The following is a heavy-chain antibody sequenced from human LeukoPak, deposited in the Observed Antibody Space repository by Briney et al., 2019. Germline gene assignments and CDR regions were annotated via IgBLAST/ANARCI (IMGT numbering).Heavy chain of an antibody. Sequence: PGGSLRLSCAASGFTFSTHAMSWVRQAPGKGLEWVSASRGNGGRTDYADSVEGRFTTSRDNSKNTVYLQMNSLRAEDTAVYYCAKADDTVATNFDSWGQGTLVTVSS. D-gene: IGHD5-12*01. CDR1: GFTFSTHA. CDR2: SRGNGGRT. CDR3: AKADDTVATNFDS. V-gene: IGHV3-23*01. J-gene: IGHJ4*02.